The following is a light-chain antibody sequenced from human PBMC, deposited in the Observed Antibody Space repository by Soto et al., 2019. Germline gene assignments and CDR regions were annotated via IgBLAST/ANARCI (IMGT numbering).Light chain of an antibody. Sequence: DIQMTQSPSTLSASVGDRVTITCRATQSINSWLAWYQQKPGEAPKLLISKAFTLESGVPSRFSGSGSGTAFTLIISTRQPNVLATYYCQQYVTSPGTFGQGTKV. CDR1: QSINSW. V-gene: IGKV1-5*03. CDR3: QQYVTSPGT. CDR2: KAF. J-gene: IGKJ1*01.